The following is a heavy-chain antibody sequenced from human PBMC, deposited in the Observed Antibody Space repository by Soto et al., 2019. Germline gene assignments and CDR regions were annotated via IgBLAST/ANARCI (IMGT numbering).Heavy chain of an antibody. CDR3: ARMGGSSSWVDY. CDR2: IDWNGDK. Sequence: SGPTLVNPTQTLTLTCTFSGFSLNSHRMRVNWIRQAPGKALEWLARIDWNGDKFYSTSLKTRLTISKDTSKNQVFLTMTNMDPVDTATYYCARMGGSSSWVDYWGQGTLVTVSS. D-gene: IGHD6-13*01. CDR1: GFSLNSHRMR. V-gene: IGHV2-70*04. J-gene: IGHJ4*02.